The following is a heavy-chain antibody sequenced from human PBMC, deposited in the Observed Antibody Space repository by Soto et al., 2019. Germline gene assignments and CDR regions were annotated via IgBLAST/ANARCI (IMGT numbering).Heavy chain of an antibody. V-gene: IGHV3-74*01. J-gene: IGHJ6*02. CDR1: GFTFSSDS. Sequence: EVQLMESGGGLVQPGGSLRLSCAASGFTFSSDSMNWVRQSPGKGLEWVSRIISGGTRVSYADSVKGRFIITRDNAKNTLYLEMHSLTADDTAVYYCARERTSKGGMDIWGQGTTVTVSS. CDR2: IISGGTRV. CDR3: ARERTSKGGMDI.